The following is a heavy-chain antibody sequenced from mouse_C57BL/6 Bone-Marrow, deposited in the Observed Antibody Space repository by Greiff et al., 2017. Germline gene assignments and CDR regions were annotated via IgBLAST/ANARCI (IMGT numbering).Heavy chain of an antibody. D-gene: IGHD2-2*01. V-gene: IGHV5-12*01. J-gene: IGHJ3*01. Sequence: DVQLVESGGGLVPPGGSLKLSCAASGFTFSDYYMYWVRQTPEKRLEWVAYLSNGGGSTYYPAPVQGRFTISRDNAKNTRYLQLSRLMSEDTAMYYCARRDDGDDGFAYWGQGTLVTVSA. CDR3: ARRDDGDDGFAY. CDR1: GFTFSDYY. CDR2: LSNGGGST.